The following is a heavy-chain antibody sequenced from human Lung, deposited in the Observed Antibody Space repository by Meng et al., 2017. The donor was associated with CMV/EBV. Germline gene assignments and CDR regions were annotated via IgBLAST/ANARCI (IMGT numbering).Heavy chain of an antibody. J-gene: IGHJ3*01. CDR1: GFTLSRYS. D-gene: IGHD3-3*01. Sequence: GGSXRLXCAASGFTLSRYSMNWVRQAPGKGLEWVSSISTSSSYIYYRDSVKGRFTISRDNAMNSLSLQMKSLRAEDTAVYYCARVLETGAAFDVWGQGKMVTVSS. V-gene: IGHV3-21*01. CDR2: ISTSSSYI. CDR3: ARVLETGAAFDV.